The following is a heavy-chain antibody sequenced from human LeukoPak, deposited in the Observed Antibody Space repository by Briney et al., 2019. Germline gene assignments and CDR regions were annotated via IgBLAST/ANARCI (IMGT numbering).Heavy chain of an antibody. CDR2: ISSSSSYI. D-gene: IGHD1-20*01. Sequence: PGGSLRLSCAASGFTFSSYSMNWVRQAPGKGLEWVSSISSSSSYIYYADSVKGRFTISRDNAKNSLYLQMNSLRAEDTAVYYGAKVIVTGPSRQMDVWAKGTRSPSPQ. CDR3: AKVIVTGPSRQMDV. V-gene: IGHV3-21*01. CDR1: GFTFSSYS. J-gene: IGHJ6*04.